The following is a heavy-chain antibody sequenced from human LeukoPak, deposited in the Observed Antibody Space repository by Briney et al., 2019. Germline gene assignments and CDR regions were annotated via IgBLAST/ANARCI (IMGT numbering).Heavy chain of an antibody. V-gene: IGHV3-11*04. J-gene: IGHJ4*02. Sequence: GGSLRLSCAASGFTFSDYYMSWIRQAPGKELEWVSYISSSGSTIYHADSVKGRFTISRDNAKNSLYLQMNSLRAEDTAVYYCARDGYCSGGSCYSGGTSPIDYWGQGTLVTVSS. CDR2: ISSSGSTI. CDR1: GFTFSDYY. D-gene: IGHD2-15*01. CDR3: ARDGYCSGGSCYSGGTSPIDY.